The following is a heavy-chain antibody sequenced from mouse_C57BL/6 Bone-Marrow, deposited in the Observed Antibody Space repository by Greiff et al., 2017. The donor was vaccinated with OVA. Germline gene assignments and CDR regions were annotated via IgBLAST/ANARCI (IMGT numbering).Heavy chain of an antibody. D-gene: IGHD4-1*01. J-gene: IGHJ4*01. Sequence: EVKLVESGGDLVKPGGSLKLSCAASGFTFSSYGMSWVRQTPDKRLEWVATISSGGGYTYYTDSVKGRFTISRDNAKNTLYLQMSSLKAEDTAMYDCARELGRSDAMDYWGQGTSVTVSS. V-gene: IGHV5-6*02. CDR2: ISSGGGYT. CDR3: ARELGRSDAMDY. CDR1: GFTFSSYG.